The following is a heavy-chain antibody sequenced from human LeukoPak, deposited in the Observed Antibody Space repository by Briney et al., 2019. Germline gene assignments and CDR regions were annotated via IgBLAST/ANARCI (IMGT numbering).Heavy chain of an antibody. D-gene: IGHD6-6*01. CDR2: ISYGGSNK. CDR1: GFTFSSYA. CDR3: ARGVGQLVRTCYNY. J-gene: IGHJ4*02. V-gene: IGHV3-30-3*01. Sequence: GGSLRLSCAASGFTFSSYAMHWVRQAPGKGLEWVAVISYGGSNKYYADSVKGRFTISRDNSKNTLYLQMNSLRAEDTAVYYCARGVGQLVRTCYNYWGQGTLVTVSS.